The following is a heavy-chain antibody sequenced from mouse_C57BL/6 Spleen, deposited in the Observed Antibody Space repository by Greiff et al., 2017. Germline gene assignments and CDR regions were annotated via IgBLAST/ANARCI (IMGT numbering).Heavy chain of an antibody. J-gene: IGHJ2*01. CDR1: GYAFSSYW. CDR3: ASFHITTVVATDY. V-gene: IGHV1-80*01. CDR2: IYPGDGDT. Sequence: VQLQQSGAELVKPGASVKISCKASGYAFSSYWMNWVKQRPGKGLEWIGQIYPGDGDTNYNGKFKGKATLTADKSSSTAYMQLSSLTSEDSAVYFCASFHITTVVATDYWGQGTTLTVSA. D-gene: IGHD1-1*01.